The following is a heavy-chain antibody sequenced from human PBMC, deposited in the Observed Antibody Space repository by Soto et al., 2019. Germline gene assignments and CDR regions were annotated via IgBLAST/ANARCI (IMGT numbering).Heavy chain of an antibody. V-gene: IGHV3-21*04. J-gene: IGHJ4*02. CDR2: ISSSGSYI. Sequence: PGGSLRLSCAASGFTFSSYSMSWVRQAPGKGLEWVSSISSSGSYIYYADSVKGRFTISRDNSRNTFYLQMNNLRAEDTAVYYCARSSDYRGNLVFASWGQGIAVTVSS. D-gene: IGHD4-17*01. CDR1: GFTFSSYS. CDR3: ARSSDYRGNLVFAS.